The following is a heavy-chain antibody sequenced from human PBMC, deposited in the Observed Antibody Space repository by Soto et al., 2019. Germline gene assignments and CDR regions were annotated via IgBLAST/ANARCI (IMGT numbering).Heavy chain of an antibody. Sequence: LRLSCATSGFSFSDYGFHWVRQAPGTGLEWVAVISYDGKGQHFAESVKGRFSISRDDSKKTVYLEMNSLKTEDTAVYYCAKVHCTTTTCYWADAFDIWGQGTMVTVSS. D-gene: IGHD2-2*01. V-gene: IGHV3-30*18. CDR2: ISYDGKGQ. CDR3: AKVHCTTTTCYWADAFDI. J-gene: IGHJ3*02. CDR1: GFSFSDYG.